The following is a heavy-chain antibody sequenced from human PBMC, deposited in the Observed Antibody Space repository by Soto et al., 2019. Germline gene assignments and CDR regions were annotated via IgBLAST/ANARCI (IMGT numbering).Heavy chain of an antibody. CDR1: GGSISSYY. J-gene: IGHJ4*02. CDR2: IYYSGST. CDR3: ARDYLVVPHRVIDY. Sequence: SETLSLTCTVSGGSISSYYWSWIRQPPGKGLEWIGYIYYSGSTNYNPSLKSRVTISVDTSKNQFSLKLSSVTAEDTAVYYCARDYLVVPHRVIDYWGQETLVTVSS. D-gene: IGHD2-2*01. V-gene: IGHV4-59*12.